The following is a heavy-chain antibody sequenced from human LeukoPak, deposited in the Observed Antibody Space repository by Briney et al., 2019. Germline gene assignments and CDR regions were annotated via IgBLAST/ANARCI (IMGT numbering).Heavy chain of an antibody. CDR2: ISSRTTYI. D-gene: IGHD4-17*01. Sequence: GGSLRLSCAASGFTFSSYSMSWVRQAPGRGLEWVSVISSRTTYIYYADSVKGRFTISRDNAKNSLYLQMNSLRAEDTAVYYCARRNTTVTTPFDYWGQGTLVTVSS. CDR1: GFTFSSYS. CDR3: ARRNTTVTTPFDY. V-gene: IGHV3-21*01. J-gene: IGHJ4*02.